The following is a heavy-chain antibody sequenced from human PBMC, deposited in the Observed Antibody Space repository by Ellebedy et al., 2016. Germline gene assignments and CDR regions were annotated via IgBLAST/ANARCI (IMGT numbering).Heavy chain of an antibody. D-gene: IGHD4-17*01. V-gene: IGHV3-23*01. CDR2: ISAGGETT. CDR1: GIAFSDFF. Sequence: GGSLRLXXAASGIAFSDFFMSWVRRAPGKGLEWVATISAGGETTYFADSMRGRFTVSRDNSKSTLYLHMNSLRVDDTAVYYCRPGHYANLWGQGTLVTVSS. CDR3: RPGHYANL. J-gene: IGHJ5*02.